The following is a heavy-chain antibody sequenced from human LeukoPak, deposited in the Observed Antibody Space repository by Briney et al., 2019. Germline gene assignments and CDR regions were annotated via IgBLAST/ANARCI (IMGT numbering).Heavy chain of an antibody. J-gene: IGHJ4*02. Sequence: GGSLRLSCAASGFAFSNAWMSWVRQAPGKGLEWVGHIKSKTDGETTDYAAPVKGRFIISRDDAKNTVYLQMNSLRAEDTAVYYCAKDRSCTNDVCHGDFDYWGQGTLVTVSS. CDR1: GFAFSNAW. CDR2: IKSKTDGETT. CDR3: AKDRSCTNDVCHGDFDY. D-gene: IGHD2-8*01. V-gene: IGHV3-15*01.